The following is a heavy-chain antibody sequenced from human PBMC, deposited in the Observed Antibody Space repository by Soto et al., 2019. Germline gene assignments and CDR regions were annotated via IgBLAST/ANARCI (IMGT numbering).Heavy chain of an antibody. CDR1: GFTFSNYA. Sequence: EVQLLDSGGGLVQPGGSLRLSCAASGFTFSNYAMTWVRQGPGKGLEWVSGISGSGGRAYYADTVKGRFTISRDKSKSTLYLQMTSMRADDTAVYYCAKAYFVWSSEQPYYFDYWGQGTLVTVSS. V-gene: IGHV3-23*01. D-gene: IGHD3-16*01. J-gene: IGHJ4*02. CDR3: AKAYFVWSSEQPYYFDY. CDR2: ISGSGGRA.